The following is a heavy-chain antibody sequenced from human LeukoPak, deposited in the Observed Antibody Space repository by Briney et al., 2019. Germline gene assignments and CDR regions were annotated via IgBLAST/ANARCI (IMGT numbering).Heavy chain of an antibody. V-gene: IGHV4-39*01. Sequence: PSETLSLTCTVSGGSISSTTYYWGWIRQSPGKGLEWIGTIYYSGSTYYNPSFTSRVTISVDTSKNQFSVRLRSVTAADTAVYYCARQARGLGTVSRAWTFDRWGQGALASVSS. CDR2: IYYSGST. CDR1: GGSISSTTYY. J-gene: IGHJ4*02. CDR3: ARQARGLGTVSRAWTFDR. D-gene: IGHD5/OR15-5a*01.